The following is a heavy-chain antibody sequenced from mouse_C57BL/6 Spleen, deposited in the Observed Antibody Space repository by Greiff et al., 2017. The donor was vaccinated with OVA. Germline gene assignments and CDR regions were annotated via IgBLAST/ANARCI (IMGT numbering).Heavy chain of an antibody. CDR2: IYPGDGDT. CDR1: GYAFSSSW. D-gene: IGHD1-1*01. J-gene: IGHJ4*01. CDR3: ARDHYYGSTYAMDY. Sequence: QVQLQQSGPELVKPGASVKISCKASGYAFSSSWMNWVRQRPGKGLEWIGRIYPGDGDTNYNGQLKGKATLTADKSSSTAYMQLSSLTSEDTAVYFWARDHYYGSTYAMDYWGQGTSVTVSS. V-gene: IGHV1-82*01.